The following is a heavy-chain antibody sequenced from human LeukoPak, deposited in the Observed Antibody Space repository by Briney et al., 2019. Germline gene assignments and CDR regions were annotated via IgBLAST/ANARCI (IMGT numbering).Heavy chain of an antibody. V-gene: IGHV1-8*01. CDR1: GDTLTSHA. CDR3: ARDSNSANDY. CDR2: MNRNSSNN. Sequence: SVYASCTASGDTLTSHATNCVRQAPGQGLEMEGRMNRNSSNNDYAKKFRDRITMTTNTSISTVYMELSSLGSEDTDVYYCARDSNSANDYWGQGTLVTVSS. J-gene: IGHJ4*02. D-gene: IGHD5-18*01.